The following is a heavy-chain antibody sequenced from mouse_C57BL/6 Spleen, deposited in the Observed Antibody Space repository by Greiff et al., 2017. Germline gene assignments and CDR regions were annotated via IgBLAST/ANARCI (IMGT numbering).Heavy chain of an antibody. D-gene: IGHD2-1*01. V-gene: IGHV1-85*01. J-gene: IGHJ3*01. CDR2: IYPRDGST. Sequence: VQLQQSGPELVKPGASVQLSCKASGYTFTSYDLNWVKQRPGQGLAGIGWIYPRDGSTKYNAKFKGKATLTVDTSASTAYMELHSLTSEDSAVYFCARSSELLRTWCAYWGQGTLVTGSA. CDR3: ARSSELLRTWCAY. CDR1: GYTFTSYD.